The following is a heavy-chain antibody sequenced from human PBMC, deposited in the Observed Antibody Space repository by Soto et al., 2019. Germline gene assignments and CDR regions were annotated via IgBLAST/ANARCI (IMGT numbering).Heavy chain of an antibody. V-gene: IGHV4-34*01. CDR2: IKDTGST. CDR3: ASGRN. CDR1: NGSLSGFY. J-gene: IGHJ4*02. Sequence: QVQLQQWGAGLLRPSETLSLTCAVFNGSLSGFYWSWIRQPPGKGLEWIGEIKDTGSTNYNPSLKSRVIMSLDKSKRQFSLKLSSVTAADTALYYCASGRNWGQGTLVTVSS.